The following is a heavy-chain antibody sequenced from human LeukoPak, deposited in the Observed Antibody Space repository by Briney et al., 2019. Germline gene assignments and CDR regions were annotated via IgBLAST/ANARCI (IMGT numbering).Heavy chain of an antibody. CDR3: ARRNYGDYLGDDY. Sequence: ASVKVSCKASGYTFTSYDINWVRQATGQGLEWMGWMNPNSGNTGYAQKFQGRVTIPRNTSISTAYMELSSLRSEDTAVYYRARRNYGDYLGDDYWGQGTLVTVSS. D-gene: IGHD4-17*01. V-gene: IGHV1-8*03. CDR1: GYTFTSYD. J-gene: IGHJ4*02. CDR2: MNPNSGNT.